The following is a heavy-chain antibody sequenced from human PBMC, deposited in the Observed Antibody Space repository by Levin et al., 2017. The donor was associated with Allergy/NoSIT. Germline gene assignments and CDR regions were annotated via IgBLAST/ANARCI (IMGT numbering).Heavy chain of an antibody. CDR1: GDSLSGETYY. D-gene: IGHD3-10*01. CDR2: INHSGTT. V-gene: IGHV4-61*01. J-gene: IGHJ4*01. Sequence: SQTLSLTCTVSGDSLSGETYYWSWIRLPSGKGLEWIGSINHSGTTKFHPSLKSRAVISIDTSKNQFSLKLTSVTAADTAIYYCARAGYGHFSATRYYFDYWGHGALVTVSS. CDR3: ARAGYGHFSATRYYFDY.